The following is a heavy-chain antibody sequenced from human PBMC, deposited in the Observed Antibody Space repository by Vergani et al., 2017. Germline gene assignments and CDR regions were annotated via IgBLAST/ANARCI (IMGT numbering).Heavy chain of an antibody. CDR3: AKDILRWAFDY. V-gene: IGHV3-23*01. D-gene: IGHD4-23*01. CDR1: GFTFSSNA. Sequence: EVQLWDSGGGLAQPGGSLRLSCVASGFTFSSNAMSWVRQAPGKGLEWVSGIGGDGNTHYPDSVKGRFTISRDNSKNTLYQQMNSLRAEDTAIYYCAKDILRWAFDYWGQGTLVTVSS. CDR2: IGGDGNT. J-gene: IGHJ4*02.